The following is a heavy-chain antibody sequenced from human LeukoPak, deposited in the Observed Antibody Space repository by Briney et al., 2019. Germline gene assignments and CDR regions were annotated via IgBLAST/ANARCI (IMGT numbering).Heavy chain of an antibody. CDR3: AKNPVAGPTGFDY. D-gene: IGHD6-19*01. J-gene: IGHJ4*02. CDR2: IYRSGST. Sequence: GGSLRLSCAASGFTVSTNYVSWVRQAPGKGLEWVSVIYRSGSTYYADSVKGRFTISRDNSKNTLYLQMNSLRAEDTAVYYCAKNPVAGPTGFDYWGQGALVTVSS. V-gene: IGHV3-53*01. CDR1: GFTVSTNY.